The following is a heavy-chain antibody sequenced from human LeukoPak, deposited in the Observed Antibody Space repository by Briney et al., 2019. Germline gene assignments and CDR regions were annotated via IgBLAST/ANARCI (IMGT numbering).Heavy chain of an antibody. CDR3: ARVIWPMELPWYYFDY. V-gene: IGHV1-46*01. CDR2: INPNSGST. Sequence: ASVKVSCKASGYTFTSYYMHWVRQAPGQGLEWMGIINPNSGSTSYAQKFPGRVTMTTDTSTSTVYMELSSLRSEEPAVYYCARVIWPMELPWYYFDYWGQGTLVTVSS. D-gene: IGHD1-26*01. CDR1: GYTFTSYY. J-gene: IGHJ4*02.